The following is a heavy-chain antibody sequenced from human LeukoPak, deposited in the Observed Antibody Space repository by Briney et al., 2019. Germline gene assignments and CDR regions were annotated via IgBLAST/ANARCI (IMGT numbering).Heavy chain of an antibody. J-gene: IGHJ3*02. D-gene: IGHD1-26*01. V-gene: IGHV1-2*04. CDR1: GYTFTGYY. CDR2: INPNSGGT. CDR3: ARVGRSGSYYSAFDI. Sequence: ASVKVSCKASGYTFTGYYMHWVRQAPGQGLEWMGWINPNSGGTNCAQKFQGWVTMTRDTSISTAYMELSRLRSDDTAVYYCARVGRSGSYYSAFDIWGQGTMVTVSS.